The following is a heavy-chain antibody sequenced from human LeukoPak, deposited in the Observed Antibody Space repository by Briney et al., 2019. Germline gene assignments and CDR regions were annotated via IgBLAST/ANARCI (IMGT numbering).Heavy chain of an antibody. V-gene: IGHV4-59*01. CDR2: INYSGST. D-gene: IGHD4-17*01. J-gene: IGHJ4*02. Sequence: NPSETLSITCTVSGGPISSYYWSLIPQPPPKGPDWIGYINYSGSTNYNPSLKSRVTMSVDTSKNQFSLKLSPVTAADTAMYYCAREGRQDYVYFDHWGQGSLVTVSS. CDR1: GGPISSYY. CDR3: AREGRQDYVYFDH.